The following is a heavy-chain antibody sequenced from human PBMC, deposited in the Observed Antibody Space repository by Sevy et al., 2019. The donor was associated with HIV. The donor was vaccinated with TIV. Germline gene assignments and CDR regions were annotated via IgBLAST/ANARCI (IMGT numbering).Heavy chain of an antibody. D-gene: IGHD2-2*01. V-gene: IGHV3-64D*06. J-gene: IGHJ6*02. CDR3: VKELEYCSSTSCYLGYYYYYGMDV. Sequence: GGSLRLSCSASGFTFSSYAMHWVRQAPGKGLEYVSVISSNGGSTHYAASVKGRFTISRDNSKNTLYLQMSSLRVEDTAIYYCVKELEYCSSTSCYLGYYYYYGMDVWGQGTTVTVSS. CDR2: ISSNGGST. CDR1: GFTFSSYA.